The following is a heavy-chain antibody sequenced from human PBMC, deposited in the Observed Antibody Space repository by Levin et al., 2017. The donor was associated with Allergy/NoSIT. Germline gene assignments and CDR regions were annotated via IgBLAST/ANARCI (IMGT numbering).Heavy chain of an antibody. CDR1: GLTFSRYG. CDR2: IWGDGSIQ. V-gene: IGHV3-33*03. Sequence: GGSLRLSCAASGLTFSRYGMHWVRQAPGEGLEWVAVIWGDGSIQKYADSVMGRFTISKDNFKNTVTLQMNSLRVEDTTVYYCATDRGSSPCDFWGQGTLVTVSS. D-gene: IGHD2-21*01. J-gene: IGHJ4*02. CDR3: ATDRGSSPCDF.